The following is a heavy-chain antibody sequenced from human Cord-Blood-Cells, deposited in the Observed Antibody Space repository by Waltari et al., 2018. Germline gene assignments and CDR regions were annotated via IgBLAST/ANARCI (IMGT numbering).Heavy chain of an antibody. CDR3: ARGRRIAVAGNFAY. Sequence: QVQLQPWGAGLLKPSETLSLTCAVYGGSFSGYYWSWIRQPPGKGLEWIGEINHSGSTNYNPSLKSRVTISVDTSKNPFSRKLSSVSAADTAVYYCARGRRIAVAGNFAYWGQGTLVTVSS. J-gene: IGHJ4*02. D-gene: IGHD6-19*01. CDR2: INHSGST. V-gene: IGHV4-34*01. CDR1: GGSFSGYY.